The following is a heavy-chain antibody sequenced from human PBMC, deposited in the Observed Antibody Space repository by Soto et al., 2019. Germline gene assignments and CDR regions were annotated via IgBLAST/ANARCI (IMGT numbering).Heavy chain of an antibody. CDR3: AKAPHMWSFDP. D-gene: IGHD2-21*01. CDR1: GFTFSSYD. Sequence: QVQLVESGGGVVQPGRSLRLSCAASGFTFSSYDMHWVRQAPGKGLEWVAVISFDGSNKYYADSVKGRFTISRDNSKNTLYLQLNSLRDEDTAVFYCAKAPHMWSFDPWGQGTLVTVSS. V-gene: IGHV3-30*18. J-gene: IGHJ5*02. CDR2: ISFDGSNK.